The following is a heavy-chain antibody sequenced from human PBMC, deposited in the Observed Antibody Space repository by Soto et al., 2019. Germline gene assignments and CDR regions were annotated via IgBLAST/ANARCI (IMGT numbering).Heavy chain of an antibody. CDR1: GGTISSYA. V-gene: IGHV1-69*12. Sequence: QVQLVQSGAEVKKPGSSVKVSCKASGGTISSYAISWVREAPGQGLEWMGGIIPIFGTANYAQKFQGRVTITADESTSTAYVELSSLRTEDTAVYYCARVSDILTENDAFDIWGQGTMVTVSS. CDR3: ARVSDILTENDAFDI. J-gene: IGHJ3*02. D-gene: IGHD3-9*01. CDR2: IIPIFGTA.